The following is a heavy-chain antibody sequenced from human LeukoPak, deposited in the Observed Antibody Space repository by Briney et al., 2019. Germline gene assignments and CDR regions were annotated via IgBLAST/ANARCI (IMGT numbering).Heavy chain of an antibody. V-gene: IGHV4-59*01. CDR2: IYYSGST. D-gene: IGHD2-2*01. J-gene: IGHJ6*03. CDR1: GGSISSYY. CDR3: ASVVVLPAASHYYYYYMDV. Sequence: SETLSLTCTVSGGSISSYYWSWIRQPPGKGLEWIGYIYYSGSTNYNPSLKSRVTISVDTSKNQFSLKLSSVTAADTAVYYCASVVVLPAASHYYYYYMDVWGKGTTVAVSS.